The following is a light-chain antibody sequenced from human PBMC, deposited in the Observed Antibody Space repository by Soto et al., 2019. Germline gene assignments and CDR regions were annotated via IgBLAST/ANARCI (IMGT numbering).Light chain of an antibody. J-gene: IGLJ3*02. CDR1: SSDVGDYNY. V-gene: IGLV2-14*01. CDR3: LSHTGSRTL. CDR2: EVT. Sequence: QSVLAQPASVSGSPGQSITISCTGASSDVGDYNYVSWYQEHPGQVPKLTIFEVTTRPSGVSDRFSGSRSGNTASLTISGLQAEDEADYYCLSHTGSRTLFGGGTKVTVL.